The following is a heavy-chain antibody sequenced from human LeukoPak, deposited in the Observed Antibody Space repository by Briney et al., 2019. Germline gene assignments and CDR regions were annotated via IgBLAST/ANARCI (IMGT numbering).Heavy chain of an antibody. V-gene: IGHV1-2*02. D-gene: IGHD6-19*01. CDR3: ARGGESKEAVVLKGWFDP. CDR1: GYTFSGFTGYY. J-gene: IGHJ5*02. Sequence: ASVKVSCKAFGYTFSGFTGYYIHWVRQAPGQGLEWMGWLNPNSGGTNSAQKFQGRVTMTRDTSISTAYMELSRLGSDDTAVYYCARGGESKEAVVLKGWFDPWGQGTLVTVSS. CDR2: LNPNSGGT.